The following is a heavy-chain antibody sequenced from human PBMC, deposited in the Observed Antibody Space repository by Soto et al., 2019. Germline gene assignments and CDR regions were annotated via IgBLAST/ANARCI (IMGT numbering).Heavy chain of an antibody. D-gene: IGHD3-22*01. Sequence: SETLSLTCTVSGGSVSSGSYYWSWIRQPPGKGLEWIGYIYYSGSTNYNPSLKSRVTISVGTSKNQFSLKLSSVTAADTAVYYCARESDAYYDSSGYSDYWGQGTLVTVSS. J-gene: IGHJ4*02. CDR2: IYYSGST. CDR3: ARESDAYYDSSGYSDY. CDR1: GGSVSSGSYY. V-gene: IGHV4-61*01.